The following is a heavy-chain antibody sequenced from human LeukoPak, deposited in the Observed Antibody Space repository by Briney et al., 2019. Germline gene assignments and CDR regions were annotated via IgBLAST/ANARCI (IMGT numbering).Heavy chain of an antibody. D-gene: IGHD6-6*01. Sequence: SETLPLTCGVYGGSFNGYYWSWIRQPPGKGLEWLGEINHSGSTNYNASLKSRVTISVDTSKKQFSLILSSVTAADTAVYYCARASLEPYFSSSEGYYYAMDVWGQGTTVTVSS. CDR1: GGSFNGYY. J-gene: IGHJ6*02. CDR2: INHSGST. V-gene: IGHV4-34*01. CDR3: ARASLEPYFSSSEGYYYAMDV.